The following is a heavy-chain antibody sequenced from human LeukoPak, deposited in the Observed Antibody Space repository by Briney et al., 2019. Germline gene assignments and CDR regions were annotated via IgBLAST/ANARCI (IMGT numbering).Heavy chain of an antibody. Sequence: GGSLRLSCAASGFTFSSYGMHWVRQAPGKGLEWEAFIRYDGSNKYYADSVKGRFTISRDNSKNTLYLQMNSLRAEDTAVYHCAKDGGFGELMFDYWGQGTLVTVSS. D-gene: IGHD3-10*01. CDR1: GFTFSSYG. V-gene: IGHV3-30*02. J-gene: IGHJ4*02. CDR2: IRYDGSNK. CDR3: AKDGGFGELMFDY.